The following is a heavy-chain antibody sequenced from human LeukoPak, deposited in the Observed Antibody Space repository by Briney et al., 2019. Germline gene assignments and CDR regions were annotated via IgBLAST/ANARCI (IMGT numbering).Heavy chain of an antibody. V-gene: IGHV4-59*01. Sequence: SETLSLTCTVSGGSISSYYWSWIRQPPGKGLDWIGYISYPGSTNYNPSLNSRVTISIDTSKNQFSLKLSSVTAADTAVYYCARGYEGYYFDYWGQGTLVTVSS. J-gene: IGHJ4*02. CDR1: GGSISSYY. CDR2: ISYPGST. CDR3: ARGYEGYYFDY. D-gene: IGHD2-2*01.